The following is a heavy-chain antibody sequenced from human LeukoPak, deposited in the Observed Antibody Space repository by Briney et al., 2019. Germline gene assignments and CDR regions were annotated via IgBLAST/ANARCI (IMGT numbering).Heavy chain of an antibody. V-gene: IGHV3-53*01. J-gene: IGHJ4*02. CDR3: ARLSRRGGYDLFY. Sequence: GGSLRLSCVASGFSVSSNYLSWVRQAPGKGLDWVSVIYSGGRTYYADSVKGRFTISRHNSKKTLYLQMDSLRTEDTAVYYCARLSRRGGYDLFYWGQGTLVTVSS. D-gene: IGHD5-12*01. CDR1: GFSVSSNY. CDR2: IYSGGRT.